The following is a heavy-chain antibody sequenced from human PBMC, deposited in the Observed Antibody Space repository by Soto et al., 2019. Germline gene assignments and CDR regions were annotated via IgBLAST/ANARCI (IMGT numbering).Heavy chain of an antibody. V-gene: IGHV3-23*01. J-gene: IGHJ4*02. CDR3: ATHETVWGSYLVNFDD. D-gene: IGHD3-16*02. Sequence: PGGSLRLSCAASGFTFISYAMSWVRQAPGKGLEWVSAISGSGGSTYYADSVKGRFTISRDNSKNTLYLQMNSLRAEDTAVYYCATHETVWGSYLVNFDDWGQGTMVTVSS. CDR1: GFTFISYA. CDR2: ISGSGGST.